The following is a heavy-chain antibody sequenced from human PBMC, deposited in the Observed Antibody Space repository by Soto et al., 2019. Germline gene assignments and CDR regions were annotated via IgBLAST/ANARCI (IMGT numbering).Heavy chain of an antibody. V-gene: IGHV6-1*01. Sequence: QVQLQQSGPGLVKPSQTLSLTCAISGESVSTNSATWDWIRQSPSRGLEWLGRTYYRSKWYHDYAVSXKGRITINADTXNXXXXXXXXXVTXXDTXXXXXXXXXXXXXXXSWGQGTLVTVSS. J-gene: IGHJ5*02. CDR2: TYYRSKWYH. D-gene: IGHD1-1*01. CDR3: XXXXXXXXXXS. CDR1: GESVSTNSAT.